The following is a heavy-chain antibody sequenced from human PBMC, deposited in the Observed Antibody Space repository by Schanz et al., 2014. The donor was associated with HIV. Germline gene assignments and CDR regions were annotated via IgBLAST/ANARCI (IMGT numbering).Heavy chain of an antibody. Sequence: EIQLVESGGGLVQPGRSLRLSCAASGFTFDDYAMYWVRQAPGKGLEWVSGISWSSGNIGYADSVKGRFTISRDNAKNSLYLQMNSLRAEDTALYFCAKSEGSLWFGELPSGFDLWGRGIVVTVSS. V-gene: IGHV3-9*01. CDR2: ISWSSGNI. CDR1: GFTFDDYA. CDR3: AKSEGSLWFGELPSGFDL. J-gene: IGHJ2*01. D-gene: IGHD3-10*01.